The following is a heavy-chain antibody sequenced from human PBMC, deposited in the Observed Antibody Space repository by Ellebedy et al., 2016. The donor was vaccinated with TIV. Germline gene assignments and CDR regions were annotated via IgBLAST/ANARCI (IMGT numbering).Heavy chain of an antibody. J-gene: IGHJ4*02. V-gene: IGHV1-2*06. CDR1: GYTFTTYY. D-gene: IGHD3-22*01. CDR3: ARGRTYYDTGGYYYAS. CDR2: INPNSGVT. Sequence: AASVKVSCKASGYTFTTYYMHWVRQAPGQGPECIGRINPNSGVTDYAQKFQGRVTMTRDTSITTAYMALSTLRSDDTAVYYCARGRTYYDTGGYYYASWGQGTLVTVSS.